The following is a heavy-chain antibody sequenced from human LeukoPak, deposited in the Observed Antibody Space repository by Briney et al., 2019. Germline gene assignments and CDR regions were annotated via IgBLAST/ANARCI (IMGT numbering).Heavy chain of an antibody. CDR1: GFTFSSYG. J-gene: IGHJ4*02. Sequence: PGGSLRLSCAASGFTFSSYGMHWVRQAPGKGLEWVAVIWYDGSNKYYADSVKGRFTISRDNSKNTLYLQMNSLRAEDTAVYYCARGGVATPYHDYWGQGTLVTVSS. CDR2: IWYDGSNK. CDR3: ARGGVATPYHDY. V-gene: IGHV3-33*01. D-gene: IGHD5-12*01.